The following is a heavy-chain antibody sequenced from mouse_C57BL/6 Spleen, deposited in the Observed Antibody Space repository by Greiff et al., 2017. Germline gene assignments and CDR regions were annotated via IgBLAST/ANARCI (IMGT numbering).Heavy chain of an antibody. CDR1: GYAFSSYW. D-gene: IGHD2-4*01. CDR2: IYPGDGDT. V-gene: IGHV1-80*01. CDR3: ASRGDDYDWFAY. J-gene: IGHJ3*01. Sequence: LMESGAELVKPGASVKISCKASGYAFSSYWMNWVKQRPGKGLEWIGQIYPGDGDTNYNGKFKGKATLTADKSSSTAYMQLSSLTSEDSAVYFCASRGDDYDWFAYWGQGTLVTVSA.